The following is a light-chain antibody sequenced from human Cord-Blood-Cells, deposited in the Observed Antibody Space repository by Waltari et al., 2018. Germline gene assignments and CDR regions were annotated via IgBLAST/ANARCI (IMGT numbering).Light chain of an antibody. V-gene: IGLV2-14*01. CDR1: SSDVGGYNY. J-gene: IGLJ2*01. CDR3: SSYTSSSTVV. CDR2: DVS. Sequence: QSALTQPASVSGSPGQSITISCTGTSSDVGGYNYVSWYQQHPVKAPKLMIYDVSKRPSGVATRFSGSKSGNTASLTISGLQAEDAADYYCSSYTSSSTVVFGGGTKLTVL.